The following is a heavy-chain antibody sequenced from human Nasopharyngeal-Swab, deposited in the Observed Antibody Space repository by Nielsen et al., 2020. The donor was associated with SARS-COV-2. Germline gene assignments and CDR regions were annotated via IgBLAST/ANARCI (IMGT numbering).Heavy chain of an antibody. D-gene: IGHD2-2*02. V-gene: IGHV4-4*02. CDR1: GGAISSSNW. CDR3: ARGKDIVVVPSAIRETNPDAFDI. CDR2: IYHSGST. J-gene: IGHJ3*02. Sequence: SETLSLTCAVSGGAISSSNWWAWVRQPPGKGLQWIGEIYHSGSTNYNPSLKSRVTISVDKSKDQFSLRLSSMTAADTAVYYFARGKDIVVVPSAIRETNPDAFDIWGKGTMVTVSS.